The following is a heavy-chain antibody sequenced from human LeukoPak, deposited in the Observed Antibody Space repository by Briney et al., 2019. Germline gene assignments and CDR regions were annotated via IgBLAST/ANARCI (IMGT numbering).Heavy chain of an antibody. D-gene: IGHD5-18*01. CDR2: VCGSGSST. V-gene: IGHV3-23*01. Sequence: GGSLRLSCAASGFTFSNYAMSCVRQAPGKGVEWVSAVCGSGSSTYYADSVKGRLTISRDNSKNTLYLQMNSLRAEDTAVYYCAKAGKTIQGWQGLYYYMDVWGKGTTVTVSS. J-gene: IGHJ6*03. CDR1: GFTFSNYA. CDR3: AKAGKTIQGWQGLYYYMDV.